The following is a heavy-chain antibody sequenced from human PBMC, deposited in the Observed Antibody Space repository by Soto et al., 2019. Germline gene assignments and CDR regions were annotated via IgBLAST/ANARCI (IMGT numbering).Heavy chain of an antibody. V-gene: IGHV4-30-2*01. CDR3: ARGPPLLW. CDR2: IYHSGST. Sequence: GGSISSGGYSWSWIRQPPGKGLECIGYIYHSGSTYYNPSLKSRVTISVDRSKNQFSLKLSSVTAADTAVYYCARGPPLLWWSQGTLVTVSS. D-gene: IGHD2-21*01. CDR1: GGSISSGGYS. J-gene: IGHJ4*02.